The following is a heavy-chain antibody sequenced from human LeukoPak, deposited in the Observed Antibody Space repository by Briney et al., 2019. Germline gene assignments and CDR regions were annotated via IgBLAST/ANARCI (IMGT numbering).Heavy chain of an antibody. D-gene: IGHD6-19*01. CDR2: ISYDGSNK. V-gene: IGHV3-30-3*01. Sequence: GGSLRLSCAASGFTFSSYAMHWVRQAPGKGLEWVAVISYDGSNKYYADSVEGRFTISRDNSKNTLYLQMNSLRAEDTAVYYCARSYRSGWYYFDYWGQGTLVTVSS. CDR1: GFTFSSYA. J-gene: IGHJ4*02. CDR3: ARSYRSGWYYFDY.